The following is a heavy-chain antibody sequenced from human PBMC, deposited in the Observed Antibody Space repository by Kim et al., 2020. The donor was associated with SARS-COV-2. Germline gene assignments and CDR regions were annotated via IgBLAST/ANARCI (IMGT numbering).Heavy chain of an antibody. V-gene: IGHV4-34*01. CDR3: ARTPITMVRGAIGY. D-gene: IGHD3-10*01. J-gene: IGHJ4*02. Sequence: TPSLKSRVTISVDTSKNQFSLKLRSVTAADTAVYYCARTPITMVRGAIGYWGQGTLVTVSS.